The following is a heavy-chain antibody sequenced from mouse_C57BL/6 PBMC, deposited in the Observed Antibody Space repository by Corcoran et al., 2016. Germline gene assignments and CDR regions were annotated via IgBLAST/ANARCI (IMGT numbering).Heavy chain of an antibody. CDR2: INPNNGGT. Sequence: EVQLQQSGPELVKPGASVKMSCKASGYTFTDYNMHWVKQSHGKSLEWIGYINPNNGGTSYNQKFKGKATLTVNKSSSTAYMELRSLTSEDSAVYYCARSYYYGSSQAWFAYWGQGTLVTVSA. CDR3: ARSYYYGSSQAWFAY. D-gene: IGHD1-1*01. V-gene: IGHV1-22*01. J-gene: IGHJ3*01. CDR1: GYTFTDYN.